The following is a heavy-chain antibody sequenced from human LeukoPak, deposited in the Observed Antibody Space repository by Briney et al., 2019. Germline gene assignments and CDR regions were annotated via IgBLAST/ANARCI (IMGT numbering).Heavy chain of an antibody. CDR2: INHSGST. CDR3: ARFSLGYDAFDI. V-gene: IGHV4-34*01. D-gene: IGHD3-22*01. Sequence: SETLSLTCTVSGGSISSYYWTWIRQPPGRGLEWIGEINHSGSTTYNPSLKSRVTISVDTSKNQFSLKLSSVTAADTAVYYCARFSLGYDAFDIWGQGTMVTVSS. J-gene: IGHJ3*02. CDR1: GGSISSYY.